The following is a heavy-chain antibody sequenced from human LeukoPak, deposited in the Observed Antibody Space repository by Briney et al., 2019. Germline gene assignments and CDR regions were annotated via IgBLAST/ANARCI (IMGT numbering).Heavy chain of an antibody. V-gene: IGHV1-8*02. D-gene: IGHD1-1*01. CDR3: ASAALVNTNWYYFDY. Sequence: GASVKVSCKASGGTFSSYAISWVRQAPGQGLEWMGWMNPNSGNTGYAQKFQGRVTMTRNTSISTAYMELSSLRSEDTAVYYCASAALVNTNWYYFDYWGQGTLVTVSS. CDR1: GGTFSSYA. CDR2: MNPNSGNT. J-gene: IGHJ4*02.